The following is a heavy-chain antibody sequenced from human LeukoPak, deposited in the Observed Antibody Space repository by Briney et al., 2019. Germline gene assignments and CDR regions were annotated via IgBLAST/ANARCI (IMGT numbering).Heavy chain of an antibody. D-gene: IGHD4-17*01. CDR1: GFTFSTYW. V-gene: IGHV3-74*01. Sequence: PGGSLRLSCAASGFTFSTYWMHWVRQAPGKGLVWVSRINSDGSSTSYADSVKGRFTISRDNAKNTLYLQMNSLRAEDTSVYYCVRDRWYYGDYLENWFDPWGQGTLVTVPP. CDR3: VRDRWYYGDYLENWFDP. CDR2: INSDGSST. J-gene: IGHJ5*02.